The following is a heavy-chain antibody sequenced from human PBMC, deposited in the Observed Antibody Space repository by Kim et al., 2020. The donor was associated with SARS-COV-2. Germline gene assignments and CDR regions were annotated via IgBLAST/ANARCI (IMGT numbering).Heavy chain of an antibody. CDR2: INHSGST. CDR1: GGSFSGYY. Sequence: SETLSLTCAVYGGSFSGYYWSWIRQPPGKGLEWIGEINHSGSTNYNPSLKSRVTISVDTSKNQFSLKLSSVTAADTAVYYCARGWKQWLVRHYYYYMDVWGNGTTVTVSS. CDR3: ARGWKQWLVRHYYYYMDV. V-gene: IGHV4-34*01. D-gene: IGHD6-19*01. J-gene: IGHJ6*03.